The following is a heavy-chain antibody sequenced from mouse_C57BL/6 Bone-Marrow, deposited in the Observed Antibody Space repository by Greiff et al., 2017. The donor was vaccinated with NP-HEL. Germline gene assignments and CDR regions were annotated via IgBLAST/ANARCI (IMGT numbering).Heavy chain of an antibody. CDR1: GYTFTNYW. V-gene: IGHV1-63*01. D-gene: IGHD2-5*01. Sequence: QVHVKQSGAELVRPGTSVKMSCKASGYTFTNYWIGWAKQRPGHGLEWIGDIYPGGGYTNYNEKFKGKATLTADKSSSTAYMQFSSLTSEDSAIYYCALYSNYAFDYWGQGTTLTVSS. J-gene: IGHJ2*01. CDR3: ALYSNYAFDY. CDR2: IYPGGGYT.